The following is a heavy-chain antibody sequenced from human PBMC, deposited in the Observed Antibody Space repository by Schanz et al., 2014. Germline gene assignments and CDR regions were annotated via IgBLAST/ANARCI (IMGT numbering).Heavy chain of an antibody. CDR1: GYTFTSDS. CDR2: VNPSVRGT. V-gene: IGHV1-46*01. D-gene: IGHD6-19*01. J-gene: IGHJ6*03. CDR3: ARLGTGMAVAGSVIDSYYYYMDV. Sequence: QVQLVQSGAEAKKPGASVKVSCKASGYTFTSDSMHWVRQAPGQGLEWMEVVNPSVRGTHFAREYQGRVTVTSDTSTSTVYMELSGLRSEDTAVYYCARLGTGMAVAGSVIDSYYYYMDVWGEGTTVTVSS.